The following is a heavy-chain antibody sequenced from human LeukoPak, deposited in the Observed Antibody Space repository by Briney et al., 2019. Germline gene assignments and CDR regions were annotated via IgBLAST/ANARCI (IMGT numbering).Heavy chain of an antibody. J-gene: IGHJ3*02. V-gene: IGHV1-8*01. Sequence: ASVKVSCKASGYTFTSYDINWVRQATGQGLEWMGWMNPNSGNTGYAQKFQGRVTMTRNTSISTAYMELSSLRSEDTAVYYCAREVDIVATIDYESGAFDIWGQGTMVTVSS. CDR1: GYTFTSYD. D-gene: IGHD5-12*01. CDR3: AREVDIVATIDYESGAFDI. CDR2: MNPNSGNT.